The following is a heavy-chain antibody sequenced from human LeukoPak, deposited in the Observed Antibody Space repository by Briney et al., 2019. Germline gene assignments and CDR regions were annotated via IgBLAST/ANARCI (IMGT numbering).Heavy chain of an antibody. V-gene: IGHV1-18*01. J-gene: IGHJ4*02. Sequence: ASVKVSCKASGYIFRSYGISWVRQAPGQGLGWMWWISAYNGKTNYAQKVQGRVTLTTDTSTSTAYMEMRGLISDDTAVYYCARGLSDDFWSFYQDYWGQGTLLIVSP. CDR3: ARGLSDDFWSFYQDY. CDR1: GYIFRSYG. CDR2: ISAYNGKT. D-gene: IGHD3-3*01.